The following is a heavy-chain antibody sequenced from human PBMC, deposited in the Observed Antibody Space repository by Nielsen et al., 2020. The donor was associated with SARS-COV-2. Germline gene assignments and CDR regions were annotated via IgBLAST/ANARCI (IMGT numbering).Heavy chain of an antibody. D-gene: IGHD1-26*01. CDR3: AKAPTGEYSGSYPND. Sequence: GESLKISCAASGFSFNDFGMHWVRQAPGKALEWVAVIGGDGNNKYYADSIEGRFTISRDNAKNSLYLQMNSLRAEDTALYYCAKAPTGEYSGSYPNDWGQGTLVTVSS. V-gene: IGHV3-33*03. CDR1: GFSFNDFG. CDR2: IGGDGNNK. J-gene: IGHJ4*02.